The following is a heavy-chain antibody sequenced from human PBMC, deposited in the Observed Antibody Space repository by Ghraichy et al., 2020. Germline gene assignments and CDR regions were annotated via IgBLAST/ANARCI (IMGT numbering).Heavy chain of an antibody. V-gene: IGHV4-61*01. CDR2: IYYSGST. J-gene: IGHJ4*02. Sequence: SKTLSLTCTVSGGSVSSGSYYWSWIRQPPGKGLEWIGYIYYSGSTNYNPSLKSRVTISVDTSKNQFSLKLSSVTAADTAVYYCARARADYGDYDFDYWGQGTLVTVSS. D-gene: IGHD4-17*01. CDR1: GGSVSSGSYY. CDR3: ARARADYGDYDFDY.